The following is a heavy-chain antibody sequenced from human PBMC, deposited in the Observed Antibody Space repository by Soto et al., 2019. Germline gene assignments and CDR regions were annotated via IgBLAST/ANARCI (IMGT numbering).Heavy chain of an antibody. CDR1: GFTFSDYA. CDR2: TRNKAYEGAT. CDR3: GGGGRDGHATRCFDF. D-gene: IGHD2-15*01. V-gene: IGHV3-49*05. Sequence: ELQLVESGGGLIKPGGSLRLSCSSSGFTFSDYAMSWFRQAPGKGLEWVGFTRNKAYEGATEYAASLRGRVDVSRDDSKGIVYLQITGLKSEDTAVYYCGGGGRDGHATRCFDFWGQGTLVSVSS. J-gene: IGHJ4*02.